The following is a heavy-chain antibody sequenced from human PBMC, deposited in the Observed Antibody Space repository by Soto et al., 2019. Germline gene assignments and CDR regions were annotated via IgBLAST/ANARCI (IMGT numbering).Heavy chain of an antibody. V-gene: IGHV3-23*01. J-gene: IGHJ4*02. CDR3: ARESPRIFG. CDR2: ISGSGGST. D-gene: IGHD3-10*01. CDR1: GFTFSNYA. Sequence: GGSLSLSCAASGFTFSNYAMSWVRQAPGKGLEWVSAISGSGGSTYYADSVKGRFTISRDNAKNSLYLQMNSLRAEDTAVYYCARESPRIFGWGQGTLVTVSS.